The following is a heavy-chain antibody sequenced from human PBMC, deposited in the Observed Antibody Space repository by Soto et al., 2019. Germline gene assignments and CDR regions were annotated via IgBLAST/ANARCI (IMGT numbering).Heavy chain of an antibody. D-gene: IGHD3-3*01. CDR1: GGSISSSSYY. J-gene: IGHJ4*02. CDR2: IYYSGST. Sequence: SETLSLTCTVSGGSISSSSYYWGWIRQPPGKGLEWIGSIYYSGSTYYNPSLKSRVTISVDTSKKQFSLKLSSVTAADTAVYYCARHDFWSGSRVFDYWGQGTLVTVSS. CDR3: ARHDFWSGSRVFDY. V-gene: IGHV4-39*01.